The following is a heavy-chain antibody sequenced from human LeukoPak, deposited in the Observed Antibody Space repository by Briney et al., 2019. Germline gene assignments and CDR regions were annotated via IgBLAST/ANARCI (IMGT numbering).Heavy chain of an antibody. CDR1: GFTVSNNY. CDR3: AKQTIRITMVRGVTGDY. J-gene: IGHJ4*02. V-gene: IGHV3-23*01. Sequence: GGSLRLSCAASGFTVSNNYMNWVRQAPGKGLEWVSAISGSGGSTYYADSVKGRLTISRDNSKNTLYLQMNSLRAEDTAVYYCAKQTIRITMVRGVTGDYWGQGTLVTVSS. D-gene: IGHD3-10*01. CDR2: ISGSGGST.